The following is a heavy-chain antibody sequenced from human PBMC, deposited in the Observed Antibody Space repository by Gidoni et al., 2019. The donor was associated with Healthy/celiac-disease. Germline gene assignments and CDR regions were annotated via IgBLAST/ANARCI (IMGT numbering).Heavy chain of an antibody. CDR1: GFTLSSYS. V-gene: IGHV3-21*01. CDR3: ARDPHESDSSGSGY. D-gene: IGHD6-19*01. Sequence: EVQLVESGGGLVKPGGSLRLSCAASGFTLSSYSMNGVRQAPGKGLECVSSSSSSSSYIYYADSVKGRFTISRDNAKNSLYLQMNSLRAEDTAVYYCARDPHESDSSGSGYWGQGTLVTVSS. CDR2: SSSSSSYI. J-gene: IGHJ4*02.